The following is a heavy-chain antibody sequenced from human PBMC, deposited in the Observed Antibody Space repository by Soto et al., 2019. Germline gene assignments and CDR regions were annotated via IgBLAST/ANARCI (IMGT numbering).Heavy chain of an antibody. Sequence: GGSLRLSCAASGFTFSSYWMHWVRQAPGKGLVWVSRINSDGSSTSYADSVKGRFTISRDNAKNTLYLQMNSLRAEDTAVYYCARRGSGSYPFDPWGQGTLVTVSS. J-gene: IGHJ5*02. CDR3: ARRGSGSYPFDP. D-gene: IGHD3-10*01. CDR1: GFTFSSYW. V-gene: IGHV3-74*01. CDR2: INSDGSST.